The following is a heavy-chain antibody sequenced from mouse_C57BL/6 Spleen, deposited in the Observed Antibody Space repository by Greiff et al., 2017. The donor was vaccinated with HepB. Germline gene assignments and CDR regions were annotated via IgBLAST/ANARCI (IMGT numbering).Heavy chain of an antibody. CDR2: IYPGSGST. CDR1: GYTFTSYW. J-gene: IGHJ2*01. D-gene: IGHD1-1*01. Sequence: VQLQQPGAELVKPGASVKMSCKASGYTFTSYWITWVMQRPGQGLEWIGDIYPGSGSTNYNEKFKSKTTLTVDTSSSTAYMQLSSLTSEDSAVYYCARFSHGFDYWGQGTTLTVSS. CDR3: ARFSHGFDY. V-gene: IGHV1-55*01.